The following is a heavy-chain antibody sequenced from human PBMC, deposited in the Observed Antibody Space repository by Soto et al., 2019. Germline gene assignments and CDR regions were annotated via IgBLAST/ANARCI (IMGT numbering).Heavy chain of an antibody. CDR1: GFTFSSYG. V-gene: IGHV3-33*01. J-gene: IGHJ3*02. CDR3: ARGRDYYDSSGYYDAFDI. D-gene: IGHD3-22*01. CDR2: IWYDGSNK. Sequence: QVQLVESGGGVVQPGRSLRLSCAASGFTFSSYGMHWVRQAPGKGLEWVAVIWYDGSNKYYADSVKGRFTISRDNSKNTLYLQMNSLGAEDTAVYYCARGRDYYDSSGYYDAFDIWGQGTMVTVSS.